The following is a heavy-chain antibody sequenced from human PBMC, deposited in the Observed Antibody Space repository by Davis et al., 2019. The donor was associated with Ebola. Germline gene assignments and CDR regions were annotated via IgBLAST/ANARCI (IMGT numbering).Heavy chain of an antibody. CDR2: MYYYGRT. Sequence: MPSETLSLTCTVSGDSISSGSYYWGWIRQSPGKGLEWIGSMYYYGRTYYNPSLKSRVTISVDTSKNQFSLKLSSVTAADTAVYYCARRREDDWFDPWGQGTLVTVSS. J-gene: IGHJ5*02. D-gene: IGHD1-26*01. CDR1: GDSISSGSYY. V-gene: IGHV4-39*01. CDR3: ARRREDDWFDP.